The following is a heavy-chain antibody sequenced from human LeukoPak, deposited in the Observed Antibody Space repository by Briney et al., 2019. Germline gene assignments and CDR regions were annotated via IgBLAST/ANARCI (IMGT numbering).Heavy chain of an antibody. Sequence: GRSLRLSCAASGFTFSSYAMHWVRQAPGKGLEWVAVISYDGSNKYYADSVKGRFTISRDNSKNTLYLQMNSLRAEDTAVYYCAKDRSNVLLWFGELSQPSDYWGQGTLVTVSS. CDR2: ISYDGSNK. D-gene: IGHD3-10*01. J-gene: IGHJ4*02. V-gene: IGHV3-30-3*01. CDR1: GFTFSSYA. CDR3: AKDRSNVLLWFGELSQPSDY.